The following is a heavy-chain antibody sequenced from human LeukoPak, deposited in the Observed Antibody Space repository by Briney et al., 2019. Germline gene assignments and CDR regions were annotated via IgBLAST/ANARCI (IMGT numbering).Heavy chain of an antibody. D-gene: IGHD3-22*01. CDR1: GYTLTELS. CDR2: FDPEDGET. CDR3: ATGRYYYDSSGYYTALDYFDY. Sequence: ASVKVSCKVSGYTLTELSMHWVRQAPGKGLEWIGGFDPEDGETIYAQKFQGRVTMTEDTSTDTAYMELSSLRSEDTAVYYCATGRYYYDSSGYYTALDYFDYWGQGTLVTVSS. V-gene: IGHV1-24*01. J-gene: IGHJ4*02.